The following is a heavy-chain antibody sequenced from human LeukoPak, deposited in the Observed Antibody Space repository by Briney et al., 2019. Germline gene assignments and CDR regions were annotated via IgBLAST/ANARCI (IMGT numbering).Heavy chain of an antibody. J-gene: IGHJ6*03. CDR1: GYTLTELS. CDR3: ARWRGRYYYDSSGAHQYYYYYMDV. CDR2: INPNSGGT. Sequence: ASVKVSCKVSGYTLTELSMHWVRQAPGQGLEWMGWINPNSGGTNYAQKFQGRVTMTRDTSISTAYMELSRLRSDDTAVYYCARWRGRYYYDSSGAHQYYYYYMDVWGKGTTVTISS. V-gene: IGHV1-2*02. D-gene: IGHD3-22*01.